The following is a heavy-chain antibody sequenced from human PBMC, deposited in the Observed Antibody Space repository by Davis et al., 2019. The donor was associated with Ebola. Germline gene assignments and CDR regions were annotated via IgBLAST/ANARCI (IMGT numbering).Heavy chain of an antibody. V-gene: IGHV3-7*01. Sequence: PGGSLRLSCAASGFTFSSYWMSWVRQAPGKGLEWVASIKQGGDERYYVDSVKGRFIISRDDAKNSLYLQMNSLRAEDTAVYYCVRVYSGSYDPWGQGTLVTVSS. CDR2: IKQGGDER. D-gene: IGHD1-26*01. CDR3: VRVYSGSYDP. CDR1: GFTFSSYW. J-gene: IGHJ5*02.